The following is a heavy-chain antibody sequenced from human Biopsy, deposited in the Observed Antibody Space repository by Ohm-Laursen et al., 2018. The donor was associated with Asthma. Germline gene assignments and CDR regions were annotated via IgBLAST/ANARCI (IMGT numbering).Heavy chain of an antibody. CDR2: IRYDGSKK. CDR1: GFSFSSYG. D-gene: IGHD3-10*01. V-gene: IGHV3-33*08. J-gene: IGHJ5*02. CDR3: ARGRDGSGSYFTSHWFDL. Sequence: SLRLSCAASGFSFSSYGMNWVRQAPGKGLEWVSLIRYDGSKKYYSESVKGRFTISRDNSKNTLYLQMNSLRVEDTAVYYCARGRDGSGSYFTSHWFDLWGQGTLVTVSS.